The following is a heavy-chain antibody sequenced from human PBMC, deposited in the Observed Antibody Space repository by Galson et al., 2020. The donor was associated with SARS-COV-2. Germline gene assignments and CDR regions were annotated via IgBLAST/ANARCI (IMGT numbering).Heavy chain of an antibody. J-gene: IGHJ4*02. CDR3: ARDAIAALGVHYDY. Sequence: GGSLRLSCAASGFTFSSYRMHWVRQAPGKGLEWVAVIWNDGSNKYYADSVQGRFTISRDNSKTTLYLQMNSLRVEDTAVYYCARDAIAALGVHYDYWGQGTLVTVSS. CDR2: IWNDGSNK. CDR1: GFTFSSYR. V-gene: IGHV3-33*01. D-gene: IGHD6-13*01.